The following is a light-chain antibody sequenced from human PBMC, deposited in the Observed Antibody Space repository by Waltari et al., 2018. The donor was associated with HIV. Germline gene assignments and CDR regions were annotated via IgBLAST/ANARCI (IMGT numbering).Light chain of an antibody. Sequence: QSVLTQPPSASGTPGQRVTIFCSGSSSNLGSTYVYWYQQLPGTAPKLLIYRNNQRPSGVPDRFSGSKSGTSASLAISGLRSEDEADYYCAAWDDSLSGSWVFGGGTKLTVL. CDR3: AAWDDSLSGSWV. J-gene: IGLJ3*02. V-gene: IGLV1-47*01. CDR1: SSNLGSTY. CDR2: RNN.